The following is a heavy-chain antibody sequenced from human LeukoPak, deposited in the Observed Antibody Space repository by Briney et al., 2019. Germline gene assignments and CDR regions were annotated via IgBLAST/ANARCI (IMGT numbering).Heavy chain of an antibody. Sequence: SETLSLTCAVYGGSFSGYYWSWIRQHPGKGLEWIGYMYYTGNTYSNPSLESRVTISVDTSKNQFSLKLSSVTAADTAVYYCARANYYGSGSLDSWGQGTLVTVSS. CDR2: MYYTGNT. J-gene: IGHJ4*02. V-gene: IGHV4-31*11. CDR1: GGSFSGYY. D-gene: IGHD3-10*01. CDR3: ARANYYGSGSLDS.